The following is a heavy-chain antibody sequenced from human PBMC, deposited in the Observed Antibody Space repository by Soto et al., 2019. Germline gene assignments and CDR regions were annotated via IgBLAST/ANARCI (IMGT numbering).Heavy chain of an antibody. D-gene: IGHD2-21*02. CDR1: GFTFSSYG. J-gene: IGHJ4*02. CDR3: ARGGSVVVPASRFDY. CDR2: IWYDGSNK. V-gene: IGHV3-33*01. Sequence: QVQLVESGGGVVQPGRSLRLSCAASGFTFSSYGMHWVRQAPGKGLEWVAVIWYDGSNKYYADSVKGRFTISRDNSKNMLYLQMNSLRAEDTAVYYCARGGSVVVPASRFDYWGQGTLVTVSS.